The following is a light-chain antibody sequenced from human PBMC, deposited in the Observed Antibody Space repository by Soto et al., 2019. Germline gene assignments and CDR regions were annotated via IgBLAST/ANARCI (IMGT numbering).Light chain of an antibody. Sequence: EIVLTQAPGTLSLSPGERATLSCRASQSISSSYLAWYRQKPGQAPRLLIYGASSRATGIPDRFSGSGSGTDFTLTISRLEPEDFSVYFCQHYGSSPPYTFGQGTKLEIK. J-gene: IGKJ2*01. CDR1: QSISSSY. CDR3: QHYGSSPPYT. CDR2: GAS. V-gene: IGKV3-20*01.